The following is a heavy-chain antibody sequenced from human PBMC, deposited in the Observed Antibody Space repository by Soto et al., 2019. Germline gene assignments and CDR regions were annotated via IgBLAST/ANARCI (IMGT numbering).Heavy chain of an antibody. CDR1: GGTCSSYA. D-gene: IGHD2-2*01. V-gene: IGHV1-69*01. Sequence: QVQLVQSGAEVKKPGSSVKVSCKASGGTCSSYAISWVRQAPGQGLEWMGGIIPIFGTANYAQKFQGRVTITADESTSTAYMELISLRSEDTAVYYCASCILTLGYCSRPFDYWGQGTLVTVSS. CDR2: IIPIFGTA. J-gene: IGHJ4*02. CDR3: ASCILTLGYCSRPFDY.